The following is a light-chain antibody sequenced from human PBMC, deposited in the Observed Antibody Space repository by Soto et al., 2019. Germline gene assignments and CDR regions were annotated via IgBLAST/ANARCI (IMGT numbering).Light chain of an antibody. Sequence: QSALTQPASVSGSPGQSITISCTGTSSDVGGYNYVSWYQQQPGKAPKLMIYDVINRPSGVSNRFSGSKSGNTASLTISGLQAEDEADYYCCSYTTSSTVLFGRGTKLTVL. CDR1: SSDVGGYNY. J-gene: IGLJ2*01. V-gene: IGLV2-14*03. CDR3: CSYTTSSTVL. CDR2: DVI.